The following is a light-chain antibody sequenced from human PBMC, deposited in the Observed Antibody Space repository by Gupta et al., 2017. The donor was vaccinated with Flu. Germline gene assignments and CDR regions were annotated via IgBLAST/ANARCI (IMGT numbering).Light chain of an antibody. J-gene: IGLJ1*01. CDR2: DVT. V-gene: IGLV2-14*03. CDR3: SSYTSTSTFYV. CDR1: SSDVGRSDS. Sequence: QSALTQPASVSGSPGQSITISCTGTSSDVGRSDSVSWYQQNPDKAPKLIIFDVTNRPSGVSSRFSGSKSGNTASLTISGLQAEDETDYYCSSYTSTSTFYVFGTGTRVTVL.